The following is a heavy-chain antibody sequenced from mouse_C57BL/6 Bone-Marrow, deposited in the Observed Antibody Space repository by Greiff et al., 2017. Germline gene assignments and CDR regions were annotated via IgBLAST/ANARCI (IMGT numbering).Heavy chain of an antibody. J-gene: IGHJ3*01. D-gene: IGHD1-1*02. CDR3: ARATMGSWFAY. CDR2: IHPNSGST. Sequence: QVQLQQPGAELVKPGASVKLSCKASGYTFTSYWMHWVKQRPGQGLEWIGIIHPNSGSTNYNEKFKSKATLTVDKSSSTAYMQLSSLTSEDSAVYYCARATMGSWFAYWGQGTLDTVSA. V-gene: IGHV1-64*01. CDR1: GYTFTSYW.